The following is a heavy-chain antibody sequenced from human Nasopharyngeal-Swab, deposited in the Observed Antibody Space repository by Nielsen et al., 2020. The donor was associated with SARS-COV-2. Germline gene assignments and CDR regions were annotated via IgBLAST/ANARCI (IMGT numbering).Heavy chain of an antibody. V-gene: IGHV4-59*01. CDR1: GGSISNYY. Sequence: SETLSLTCTVTGGSISNYYWSWIRRSPGKGLEWIGYISYTGSTNYNPSLKGRVTISVDTSKNQFSLNLSSVTAADTAFYYCARHYIGSLKGAFGIWGQGTMVTVSS. J-gene: IGHJ3*02. CDR2: ISYTGST. D-gene: IGHD1-26*01. CDR3: ARHYIGSLKGAFGI.